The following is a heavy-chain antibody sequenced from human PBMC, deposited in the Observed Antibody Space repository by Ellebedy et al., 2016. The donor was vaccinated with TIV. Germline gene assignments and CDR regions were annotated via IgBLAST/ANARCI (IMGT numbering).Heavy chain of an antibody. CDR2: VSFDESDK. D-gene: IGHD2-15*01. CDR1: GFSFSNYA. J-gene: IGHJ5*02. V-gene: IGHV3-30*04. Sequence: GGSLRLSXSASGFSFSNYALHWVRQAPGKGLEWVAVVSFDESDKYYADSVKGRFTISRDNSKNTLYLQMNSLRAEDTAVYYCAKDRGDCSGGSCYNWFDPWGQGTLVTVSS. CDR3: AKDRGDCSGGSCYNWFDP.